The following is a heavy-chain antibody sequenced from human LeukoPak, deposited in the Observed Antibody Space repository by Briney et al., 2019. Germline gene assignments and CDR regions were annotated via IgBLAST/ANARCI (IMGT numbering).Heavy chain of an antibody. V-gene: IGHV1-2*02. D-gene: IGHD3-22*01. Sequence: GASVKVSCKASGYTFTGYYMHWVRQAPGQGLEWMGWINPNSGGTNYAQKFQGRVTITRDTSASTAYMELSSLRSEDTAVYYCARDSRLLPPGDYWGQGTLVTVSS. CDR3: ARDSRLLPPGDY. CDR1: GYTFTGYY. CDR2: INPNSGGT. J-gene: IGHJ4*02.